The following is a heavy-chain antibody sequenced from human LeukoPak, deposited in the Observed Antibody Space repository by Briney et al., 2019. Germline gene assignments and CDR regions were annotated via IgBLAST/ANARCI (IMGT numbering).Heavy chain of an antibody. Sequence: ASVKVSCKASGYTFTSYYMHWVRQAPGQGLEWMGIINPSGGSTSYAQKFQGRVTMTRDMSTSTDYMELSSLRSEDTAVYYCARGRGSSWYFGGWFDPWGQGTLVTVSS. D-gene: IGHD6-13*01. CDR1: GYTFTSYY. CDR2: INPSGGST. V-gene: IGHV1-46*01. CDR3: ARGRGSSWYFGGWFDP. J-gene: IGHJ5*02.